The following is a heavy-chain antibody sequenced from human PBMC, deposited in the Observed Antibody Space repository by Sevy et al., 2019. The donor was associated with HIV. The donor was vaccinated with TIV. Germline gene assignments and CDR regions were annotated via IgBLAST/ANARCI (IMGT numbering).Heavy chain of an antibody. CDR3: ARDPLGVIPSGWDY. D-gene: IGHD3-3*01. Sequence: SETLSLTCAVSGGSISSGGYYWSWIRQHPGKGLEWIGYIYYSGSTYYNPSLKSRVTISVDTSKNQFSLKLSSVTAADTAVYYCARDPLGVIPSGWDYWGQGTLVTVSS. CDR1: GGSISSGGYY. CDR2: IYYSGST. V-gene: IGHV4-31*11. J-gene: IGHJ4*02.